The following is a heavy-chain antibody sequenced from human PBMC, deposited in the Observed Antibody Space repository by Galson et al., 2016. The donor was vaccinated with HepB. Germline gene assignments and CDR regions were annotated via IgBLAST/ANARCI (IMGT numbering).Heavy chain of an antibody. V-gene: IGHV3-30*18. CDR3: AKWSDAAATY. CDR2: MIYDGSKQ. Sequence: SLRLSCAASGFTFSSYGMHWVRQAPGKGLEWVALMIYDGSKQYYADSVKGRFTISRDNSKNTPYLQMSSLTAEDTAVYYCAKWSDAAATYWGQGALVTVSS. CDR1: GFTFSSYG. J-gene: IGHJ4*02. D-gene: IGHD6-13*01.